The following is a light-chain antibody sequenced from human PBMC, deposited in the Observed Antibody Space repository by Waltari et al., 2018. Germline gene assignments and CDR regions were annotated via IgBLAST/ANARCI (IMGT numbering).Light chain of an antibody. Sequence: EIVLTQSPGTLSLSPGERATLSCRASRSVGSTLAWYQQKPGQPPRLLIYGASSRATGIPDRFSGSGSGTDFSLTIGRLEPEDFAVYYCQHYVRLPATFGQGTKVEIK. CDR2: GAS. V-gene: IGKV3-20*01. CDR3: QHYVRLPAT. J-gene: IGKJ1*01. CDR1: RSVGST.